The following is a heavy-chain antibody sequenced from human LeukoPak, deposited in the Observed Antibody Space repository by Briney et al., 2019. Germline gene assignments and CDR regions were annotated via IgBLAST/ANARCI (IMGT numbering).Heavy chain of an antibody. CDR1: GFIYGDYE. CDR3: TRVGRMAGTNAYDF. J-gene: IGHJ3*01. CDR2: TRIKASDGTR. Sequence: GGSLRLSCTTFGFIYGDYEITCVRQAPGKGLEWVGFTRIKASDGTREYAASVRGRFTISIDESKDIAYLQMNSLITEDTGVYYCTRVGRMAGTNAYDFWGQGTMVTVSS. V-gene: IGHV3-49*04. D-gene: IGHD6-19*01.